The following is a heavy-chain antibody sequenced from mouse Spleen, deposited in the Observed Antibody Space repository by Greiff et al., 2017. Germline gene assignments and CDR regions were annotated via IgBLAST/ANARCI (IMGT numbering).Heavy chain of an antibody. J-gene: IGHJ2*01. Sequence: VKLVESGAELARPGASVKLSCKASGYTFTSYGISWVKQRTGQGLEWIGEIYPRSGNTYYNEKFKGKATLTADKSSSTAYMELRSLTSEDSAVYYCTRSGGEFDYWGQGTTLTVSS. D-gene: IGHD3-1*01. CDR1: GYTFTSYG. CDR2: IYPRSGNT. CDR3: TRSGGEFDY. V-gene: IGHV1-81*01.